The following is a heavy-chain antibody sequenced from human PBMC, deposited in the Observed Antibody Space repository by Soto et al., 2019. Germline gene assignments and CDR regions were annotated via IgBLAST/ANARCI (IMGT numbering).Heavy chain of an antibody. V-gene: IGHV1-69*01. D-gene: IGHD1-20*01. CDR3: ASSYNWNDGGFDY. J-gene: IGHJ4*02. Sequence: QVQLVQSGAEVKKPGSSVKVSCKASGGTFSSYAISWVRQAPGQGLEWMGGIIPIFGTANYAQKFQGRVTITADEYTSTAYMELSSVSSEETDVYYCASSYNWNDGGFDYWGQGTLVTVSS. CDR2: IIPIFGTA. CDR1: GGTFSSYA.